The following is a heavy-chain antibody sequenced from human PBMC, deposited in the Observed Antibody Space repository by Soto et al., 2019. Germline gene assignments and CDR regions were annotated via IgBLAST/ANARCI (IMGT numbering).Heavy chain of an antibody. D-gene: IGHD6-13*01. V-gene: IGHV3-53*01. CDR1: GFTVSSNY. Sequence: GESLKISCAASGFTVSSNYMSWVRQAPGKGLEWVSVIYSGGSTYYADSVKGRFTISRDNSKNTLYLQMNSLRAEDTAVYYCARSGRHSSSCLDYWGQGTLVTVSS. CDR3: ARSGRHSSSCLDY. J-gene: IGHJ4*02. CDR2: IYSGGST.